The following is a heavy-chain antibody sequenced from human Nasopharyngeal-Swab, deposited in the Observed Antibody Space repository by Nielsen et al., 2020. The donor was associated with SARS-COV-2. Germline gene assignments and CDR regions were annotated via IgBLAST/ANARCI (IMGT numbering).Heavy chain of an antibody. D-gene: IGHD1-1*01. CDR1: GGSISSGDYY. CDR3: ARGTPFDY. V-gene: IGHV4-31*03. CDR2: IYRLGGT. J-gene: IGHJ4*02. Sequence: SETLSLTCTVSGGSISSGDYYWSWIRQLPGKGLEWIGYIYRLGGTSYNPSLKSRVTISLDASNNQFSLKLSSVTAADTAMFYCARGTPFDYWGQGILVTVSS.